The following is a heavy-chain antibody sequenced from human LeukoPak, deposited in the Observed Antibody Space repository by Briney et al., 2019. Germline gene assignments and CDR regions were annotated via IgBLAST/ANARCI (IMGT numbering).Heavy chain of an antibody. D-gene: IGHD3-3*01. CDR3: AREVGRFSLEGDALDV. V-gene: IGHV3-30*02. J-gene: IGHJ3*01. Sequence: QAGGSLRLSCAASGFTFSSYGIHWVRQAPGKGLEWVAFIRYDGTNEYHADSVKGRFTISRDNSKNTLYLQMNSLRPEDTAVYYCAREVGRFSLEGDALDVWGQGTMVTVSS. CDR1: GFTFSSYG. CDR2: IRYDGTNE.